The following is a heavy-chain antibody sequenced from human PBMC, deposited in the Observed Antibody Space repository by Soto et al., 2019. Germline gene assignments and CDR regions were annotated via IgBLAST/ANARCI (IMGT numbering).Heavy chain of an antibody. CDR3: ATLSSDPWYYCYGMDV. Sequence: GGSLRLSCAASGFTFSSYAMSWVRQAPGKGLEWVSAISGSGGSTYYADSVKGRFTISRDNSKNTLYLQMNSLRAEDTAVYYCATLSSDPWYYCYGMDVWGQGTTVTVSS. CDR1: GFTFSSYA. J-gene: IGHJ6*02. V-gene: IGHV3-23*01. D-gene: IGHD6-6*01. CDR2: ISGSGGST.